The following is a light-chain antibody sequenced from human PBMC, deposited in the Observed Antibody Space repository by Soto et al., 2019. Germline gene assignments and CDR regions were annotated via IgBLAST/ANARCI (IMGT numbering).Light chain of an antibody. Sequence: EIVMTQSPATLSVSPGERATLFCRASQSVSSNLAWYQQKPGQAPRLLIYGASTRATGLPARFSGSGSGTEFTHTISSAQSEDFAVYYCQQYNNWPPWTFGQGTKVEIK. J-gene: IGKJ1*01. CDR2: GAS. CDR1: QSVSSN. CDR3: QQYNNWPPWT. V-gene: IGKV3-15*01.